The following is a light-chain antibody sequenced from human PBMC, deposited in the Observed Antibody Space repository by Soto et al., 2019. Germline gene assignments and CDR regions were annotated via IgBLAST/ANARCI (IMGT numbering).Light chain of an antibody. Sequence: EIVMTQSPATLSVSPGERATLSCRASQRVSSNLAWYQQKPGQAPRLLIYDASTRATGIPDRFSGSGSGTEFTLTISSLQSEDFAVYYCQQYNKWPTFGQGTKVDIK. CDR1: QRVSSN. CDR3: QQYNKWPT. J-gene: IGKJ1*01. V-gene: IGKV3-15*01. CDR2: DAS.